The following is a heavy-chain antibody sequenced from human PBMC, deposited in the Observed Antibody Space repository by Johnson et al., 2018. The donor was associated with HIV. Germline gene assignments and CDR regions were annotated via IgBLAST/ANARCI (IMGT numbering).Heavy chain of an antibody. V-gene: IGHV3-30*14. CDR3: ARDQAYRSSWAFSFDI. J-gene: IGHJ3*02. CDR2: VSYDGRNQ. CDR1: GFTFSSYA. Sequence: QVQLVESGGGVVQPGRSLRLSCAASGFTFSSYAMHWVRQAPGTGLEWVALVSYDGRNQYHADSVKGRFTISRDNSKNTLYLQMNSLRPDDSAVYYCARDQAYRSSWAFSFDIWGQGTMVIVSS. D-gene: IGHD6-13*01.